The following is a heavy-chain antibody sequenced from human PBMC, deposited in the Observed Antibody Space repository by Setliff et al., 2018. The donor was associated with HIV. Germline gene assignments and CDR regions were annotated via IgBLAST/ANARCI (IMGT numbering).Heavy chain of an antibody. CDR3: ARSRPYNSALDY. Sequence: GGSLRLSCEASGFTVSSSYMAWVRQAPGKGLEWVSTIYSDGSTYHRDSVKGRFTLSRDNSKNTVYLQVGSLRPDATAMYYCARSRPYNSALDYWGQGTLVTVSS. J-gene: IGHJ4*02. V-gene: IGHV3-66*02. CDR1: GFTVSSSY. CDR2: IYSDGST. D-gene: IGHD6-25*01.